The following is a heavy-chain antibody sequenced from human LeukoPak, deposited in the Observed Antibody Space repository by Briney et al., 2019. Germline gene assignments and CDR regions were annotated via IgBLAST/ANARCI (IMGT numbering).Heavy chain of an antibody. V-gene: IGHV3-74*01. J-gene: IGHJ4*02. Sequence: GGSLRLSCAASGFRFSNSWMYWVRQGPGKGPVWVSRMKTDGTRIEYADSVKGRFTISRDNAENTLFLQMSSLRVEDTAAYYCAKVRAPSGWFNSDYWGQGTLVTVSS. CDR3: AKVRAPSGWFNSDY. CDR1: GFRFSNSW. CDR2: MKTDGTRI. D-gene: IGHD6-19*01.